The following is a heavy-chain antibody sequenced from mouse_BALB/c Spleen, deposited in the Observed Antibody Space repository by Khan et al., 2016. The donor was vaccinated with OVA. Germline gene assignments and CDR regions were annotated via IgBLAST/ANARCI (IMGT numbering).Heavy chain of an antibody. CDR2: IWAGGST. CDR1: GFSLTNYG. J-gene: IGHJ3*01. V-gene: IGHV2-9*02. D-gene: IGHD2-1*01. Sequence: VQLQESGPGLVAPSQSLSITCTASGFSLTNYGVHWLRQPPGKGLEWLGVIWAGGSTNYNSALMSRLSISKDNSKGKVCLKMNSLQTDDSAMYYCATLYGNEPYWGQGTLVTVSA. CDR3: ATLYGNEPY.